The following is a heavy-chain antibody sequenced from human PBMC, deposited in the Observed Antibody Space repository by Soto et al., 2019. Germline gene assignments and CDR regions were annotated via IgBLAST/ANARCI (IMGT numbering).Heavy chain of an antibody. J-gene: IGHJ4*02. V-gene: IGHV1-69*12. D-gene: IGHD3-3*01. Sequence: QVQLVQSGAEVKKPGSSVKVSCKASGGTFSSYGVSWMRQAPGQGLEWMGGIIPLFGTTNYAQKFQGRVTITADESTSTAYMELSSLRSEDTAVYYCAIHPTAGVITRVFGYWGQGTLVTVSS. CDR3: AIHPTAGVITRVFGY. CDR1: GGTFSSYG. CDR2: IIPLFGTT.